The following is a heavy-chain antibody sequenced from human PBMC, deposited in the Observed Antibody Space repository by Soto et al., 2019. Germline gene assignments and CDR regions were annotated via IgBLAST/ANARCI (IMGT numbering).Heavy chain of an antibody. J-gene: IGHJ5*02. D-gene: IGHD6-13*01. CDR2: IFSNDEK. CDR3: ASTYSTSWYWFDP. CDR1: GFSLSNAGLG. Sequence: QVTVKESGPVLVKPTETLTLTCTVSGFSLSNAGLGVSWIRQPPGKALEWLAHIFSNDEKSYSTSLKSRLAIAKDXXKSQVVRIMTDMDPEDTATYCCASTYSTSWYWFDPWGQGTLVTVSS. V-gene: IGHV2-26*04.